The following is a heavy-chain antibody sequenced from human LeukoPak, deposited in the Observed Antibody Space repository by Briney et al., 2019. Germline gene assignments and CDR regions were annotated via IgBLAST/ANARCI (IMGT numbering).Heavy chain of an antibody. Sequence: GGSLRLSCAASGFTFSSYAMHWVRQAPGKGLEWVAVISYDGSNKYYADSVKGRFTISRDNSKNTLYLQMNSLRAEDTAVYYCAREDFGESYYYGMDVWGQGTTVTVSS. V-gene: IGHV3-30*04. CDR3: AREDFGESYYYGMDV. D-gene: IGHD3-10*01. CDR2: ISYDGSNK. CDR1: GFTFSSYA. J-gene: IGHJ6*02.